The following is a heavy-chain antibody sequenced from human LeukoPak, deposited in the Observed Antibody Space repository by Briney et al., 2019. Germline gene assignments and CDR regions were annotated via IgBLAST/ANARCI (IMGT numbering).Heavy chain of an antibody. CDR2: ISAYNGNT. CDR3: ARGIAAAGTGSAFDI. V-gene: IGHV1-18*01. CDR1: GYTFTSYG. J-gene: IGHJ3*02. D-gene: IGHD6-13*01. Sequence: ASVKVSCKASGYTFTSYGISWVRQAPGQGLEWMGWISAYNGNTTYAQKLQGRVTMTTDTSTSTAYMELRSLRSDDTAVYYCARGIAAAGTGSAFDIWGQGTMVTVSS.